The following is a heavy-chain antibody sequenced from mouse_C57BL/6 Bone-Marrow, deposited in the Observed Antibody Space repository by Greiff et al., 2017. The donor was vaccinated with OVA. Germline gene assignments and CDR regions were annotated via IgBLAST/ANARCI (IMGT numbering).Heavy chain of an antibody. Sequence: EVKLMESGAELVRPGSSVKMSCKTSGYTFTSYGINWVKQRPGQGLEWIGYIYIGNGYTEYNEKFKGKATLTSDTSSSTAYMQLSSLTSEDSAIYFCAFHYYGSPYWYFDVWGTGTTVTVSS. D-gene: IGHD1-1*01. CDR1: GYTFTSYG. CDR2: IYIGNGYT. CDR3: AFHYYGSPYWYFDV. J-gene: IGHJ1*03. V-gene: IGHV1-58*01.